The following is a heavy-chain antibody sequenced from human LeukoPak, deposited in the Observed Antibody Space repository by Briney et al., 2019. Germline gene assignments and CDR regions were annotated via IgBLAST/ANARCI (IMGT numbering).Heavy chain of an antibody. J-gene: IGHJ1*01. CDR2: MHYSGST. D-gene: IGHD2-21*02. CDR3: AIHIVVVTAFQH. CDR1: GGSISTSRYY. V-gene: IGHV4-39*01. Sequence: SETLSLTCTVSGGSISTSRYYWGWIRQPPGTGLEWIGSMHYSGSTYYNPSLKSRVTMSVDTSKNQVSLKLSSVTAADTAVYYCAIHIVVVTAFQHWGQGTLVTVSS.